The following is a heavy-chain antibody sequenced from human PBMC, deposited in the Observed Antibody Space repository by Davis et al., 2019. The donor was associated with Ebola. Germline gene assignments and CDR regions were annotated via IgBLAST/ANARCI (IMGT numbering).Heavy chain of an antibody. D-gene: IGHD4-17*01. CDR3: ARVRIDHGDPYEV. Sequence: ASVTVSCKASGYTFNGYHIHWVRQAPGQGLEWMGWINPSSGGTKSTQKFQGRVTLTRDSSISTAYMDLSSLTSDDTAVYYCARVRIDHGDPYEVWGQGTLVTVSP. J-gene: IGHJ4*02. V-gene: IGHV1-2*02. CDR1: GYTFNGYH. CDR2: INPSSGGT.